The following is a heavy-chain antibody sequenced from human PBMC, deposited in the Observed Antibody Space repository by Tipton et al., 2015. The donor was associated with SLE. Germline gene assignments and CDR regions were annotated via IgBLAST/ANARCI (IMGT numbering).Heavy chain of an antibody. J-gene: IGHJ4*02. D-gene: IGHD6-6*01. Sequence: GLVKPSETLSLTCTVSGGSISSSSYYWGWIRQPPGKGLEWIGSIYYSGSTYYNPSLKSRITISVDTSKNQFSLKLSSVTAADTAVYYCALGKAARPIDYWGQGTLVTVSS. CDR3: ALGKAARPIDY. V-gene: IGHV4-39*07. CDR2: IYYSGST. CDR1: GGSISSSSYY.